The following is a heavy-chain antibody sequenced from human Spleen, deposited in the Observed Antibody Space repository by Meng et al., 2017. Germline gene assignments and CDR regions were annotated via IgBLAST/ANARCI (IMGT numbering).Heavy chain of an antibody. CDR3: ARDEDISAAGKLFGDY. CDR1: GYTFVKYG. Sequence: ASVKVSCKASGYTFVKYGISWVRQAPGQGLEWMGWISSYNGNTYYAQRVQGRVTMTTDTSTSTAYMEVRSLRSDDTAVYYCARDEDISAAGKLFGDYWGQGTLVTVSS. CDR2: ISSYNGNT. D-gene: IGHD6-13*01. V-gene: IGHV1-18*04. J-gene: IGHJ4*02.